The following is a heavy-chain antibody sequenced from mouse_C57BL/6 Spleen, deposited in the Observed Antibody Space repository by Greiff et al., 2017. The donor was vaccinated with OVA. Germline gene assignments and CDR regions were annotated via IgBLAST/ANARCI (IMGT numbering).Heavy chain of an antibody. V-gene: IGHV1-69*01. CDR2: IDPSDSYT. D-gene: IGHD2-3*01. CDR3: ARGGDGYYED. Sequence: VQLQQPGAELVMPGASVKLSCKASGYTFTSYWMHWVKQRPGQGLEWIGEIDPSDSYTNYHQKFKGKSTLTVDKSSSTAYMQLSSLTSEDSAVYYCARGGDGYYEDWGQGTTLTVSS. CDR1: GYTFTSYW. J-gene: IGHJ2*01.